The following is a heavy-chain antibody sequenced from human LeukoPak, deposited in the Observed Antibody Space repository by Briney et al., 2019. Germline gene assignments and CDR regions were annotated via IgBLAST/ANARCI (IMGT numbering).Heavy chain of an antibody. CDR2: IIPIFGTA. Sequence: ASVKVSCKASGYTFTSYDINWVRQATGQGLEWMGGIIPIFGTANYAQKFQGRVTITADESTSTAYMELSSLRSEDTAVYYCARVHYDSSGYYRFDYWGQGTLVTVSS. J-gene: IGHJ4*02. CDR3: ARVHYDSSGYYRFDY. CDR1: GYTFTSYD. D-gene: IGHD3-22*01. V-gene: IGHV1-69*13.